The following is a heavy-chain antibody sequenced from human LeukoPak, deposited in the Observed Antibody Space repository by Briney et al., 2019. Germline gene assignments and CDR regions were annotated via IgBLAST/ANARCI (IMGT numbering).Heavy chain of an antibody. CDR2: IRYDASNE. J-gene: IGHJ6*02. CDR3: ARDPSNYYDYGMDV. Sequence: PGGSLRLSCAASGFSFSAYGFHWVRQAPGKGLEWVAAIRYDASNENYKDSVRGRFTVSRDNSKNTLYLHMNSLRAEDTAVYYCARDPSNYYDYGMDVWGQGTTVIVSS. CDR1: GFSFSAYG. V-gene: IGHV3-33*01.